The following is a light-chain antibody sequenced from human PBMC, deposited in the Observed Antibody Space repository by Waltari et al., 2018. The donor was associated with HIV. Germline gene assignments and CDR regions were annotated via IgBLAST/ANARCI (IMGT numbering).Light chain of an antibody. J-gene: IGLJ3*02. CDR3: ESYTSTSVWV. Sequence: QSALTQPASVSGSPGQSITISCTGSSSDVGGYNFVPWYQQHPGKDPRVLIYDVTTRRSGFSVRFSGSRSGDTASLTIYGLRPEDEADYYCESYTSTSVWVFGGGTRLTVL. CDR2: DVT. V-gene: IGLV2-14*03. CDR1: SSDVGGYNF.